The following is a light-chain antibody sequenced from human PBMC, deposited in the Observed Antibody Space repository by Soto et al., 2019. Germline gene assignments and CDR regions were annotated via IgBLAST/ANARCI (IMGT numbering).Light chain of an antibody. Sequence: QSVLTQPPSVSEAPRQRVTISCSGGSSNIGNNAVNWYQQVPRKAPKLLIYYDDLVASGVSDRFSGSKSDTSASLAISWLQSEDEAVYYCAAWDDSLNGWVFGGGTKLTVL. CDR2: YDD. CDR1: SSNIGNNA. V-gene: IGLV1-36*01. J-gene: IGLJ3*02. CDR3: AAWDDSLNGWV.